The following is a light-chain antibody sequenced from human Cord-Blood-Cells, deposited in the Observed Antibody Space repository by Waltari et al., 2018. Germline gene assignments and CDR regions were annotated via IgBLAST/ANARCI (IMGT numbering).Light chain of an antibody. J-gene: IGLJ2*01. CDR3: SSYTSSSTLV. CDR1: GSDVGRYHY. CDR2: DVS. Sequence: QSALTQPASVSGSPGQSITISCTGTGSDVGRYHYVPWSQQHPGKAPNLMIYDVSKRPSGVSNRFSGSKSGNTASLTISGLQAEDEADYYCSSYTSSSTLVFGGGTKLTVL. V-gene: IGLV2-14*01.